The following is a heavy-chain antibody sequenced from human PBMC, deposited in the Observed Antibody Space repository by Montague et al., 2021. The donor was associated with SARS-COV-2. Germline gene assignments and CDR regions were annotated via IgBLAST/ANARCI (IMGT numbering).Heavy chain of an antibody. J-gene: IGHJ4*02. Sequence: SETLSLTCTVSGGSISSYYWCWIRQPPGQGLEWIGYIYYSGSTNYNPSLRSRVTISVDTSKNQFSLKLSSVTAADTAVYYCASQVPDFWSGIDYWGQGTLVTVSS. CDR3: ASQVPDFWSGIDY. CDR1: GGSISSYY. D-gene: IGHD3-3*01. V-gene: IGHV4-59*01. CDR2: IYYSGST.